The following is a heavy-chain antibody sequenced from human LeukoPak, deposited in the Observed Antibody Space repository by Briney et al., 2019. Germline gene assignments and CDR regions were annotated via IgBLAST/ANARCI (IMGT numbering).Heavy chain of an antibody. V-gene: IGHV3-30*18. CDR2: ISYDGSNK. CDR1: GFTFSSYG. D-gene: IGHD1-26*01. CDR3: AKDGSRSGGYYFDY. J-gene: IGHJ4*02. Sequence: GGSLRLSCAASGFTFSSYGMHWVRQAPGKWLEWVAVISYDGSNKYYADSVKGRFTISRDNSKNTLYLQMNSLRAEDAAVYYCAKDGSRSGGYYFDYWGQGTLVTVSS.